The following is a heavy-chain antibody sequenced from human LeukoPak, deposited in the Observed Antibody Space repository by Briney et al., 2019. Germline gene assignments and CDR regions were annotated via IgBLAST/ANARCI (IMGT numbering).Heavy chain of an antibody. CDR2: ISGSGGST. CDR3: AKGASDILTGYYYYYYYMDV. J-gene: IGHJ6*03. CDR1: GFTFSSYA. V-gene: IGHV3-23*01. D-gene: IGHD3-9*01. Sequence: GGSLRLSCAASGFTFSSYAMSWVRQAPGKGLEWVSAISGSGGSTYYADSVKGRFTISRDNSKNTLYLQMNSLRAEDTAVYYCAKGASDILTGYYYYYYYMDVWGKGTTVTVSS.